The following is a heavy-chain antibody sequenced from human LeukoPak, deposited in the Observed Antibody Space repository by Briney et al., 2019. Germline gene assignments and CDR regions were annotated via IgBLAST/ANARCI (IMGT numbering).Heavy chain of an antibody. V-gene: IGHV3-7*03. CDR3: AREVDGGYCSGGSCYAFDI. D-gene: IGHD2-15*01. Sequence: PGGSLRLSCAASGFTFSSYWMSWVRQAPGKGLEWVANIKQDGSEKYYVDSVKGRFTISRDNAKNSLYLQMNSLRAEDTAVYYCAREVDGGYCSGGSCYAFDIWGQGTMVTASS. CDR1: GFTFSSYW. J-gene: IGHJ3*02. CDR2: IKQDGSEK.